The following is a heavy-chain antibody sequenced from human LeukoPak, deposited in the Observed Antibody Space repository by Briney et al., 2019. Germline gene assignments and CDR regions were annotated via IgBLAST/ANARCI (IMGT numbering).Heavy chain of an antibody. D-gene: IGHD3-3*01. CDR1: GFDFSSNW. J-gene: IGHJ4*02. CDR2: IKGDVIST. Sequence: GGSLRLSCAASGFDFSSNWMHWVRHAPGQGLVWVSRIKGDVISTNYADSVKGGVTSSRDTTKNTLYLQMNSLRAEGTGVYYCAKDHYWSLDYWGRGALVTVS. V-gene: IGHV3-74*01. CDR3: AKDHYWSLDY.